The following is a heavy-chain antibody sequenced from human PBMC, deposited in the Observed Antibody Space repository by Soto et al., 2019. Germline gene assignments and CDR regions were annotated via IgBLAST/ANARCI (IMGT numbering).Heavy chain of an antibody. Sequence: PSVTLSLTCAVYGGSFSGYYWIWIRQPPGKGLQWIGEINHSGSTNHNPSLKSRVTISVDTSKNQFSLKLSSVTAADTAVYYCARVRIIMVRGLNWFDPWGQGTLVTVS. CDR3: ARVRIIMVRGLNWFDP. CDR1: GGSFSGYY. V-gene: IGHV4-34*01. D-gene: IGHD3-10*01. CDR2: INHSGST. J-gene: IGHJ5*02.